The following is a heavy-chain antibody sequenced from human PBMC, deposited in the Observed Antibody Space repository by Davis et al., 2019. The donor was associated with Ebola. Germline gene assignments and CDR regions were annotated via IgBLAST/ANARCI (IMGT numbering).Heavy chain of an antibody. CDR1: GFTFSTYA. Sequence: GESLKISCAASGFTFSTYAMGWVRQAPGKGLEWVSYISSSGSTIYYADSVKGRFTISRDNAKNSLYLQMNSLGAEDTAVYYCARVEVAANEGLNYWGQGTLVTVSS. D-gene: IGHD2-15*01. CDR2: ISSSGSTI. V-gene: IGHV3-11*01. J-gene: IGHJ4*02. CDR3: ARVEVAANEGLNY.